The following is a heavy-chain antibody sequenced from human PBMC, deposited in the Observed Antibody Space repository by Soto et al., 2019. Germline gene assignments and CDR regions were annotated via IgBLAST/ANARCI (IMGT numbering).Heavy chain of an antibody. CDR3: ARVAYYYDSSGYGS. D-gene: IGHD3-22*01. V-gene: IGHV1-69*13. CDR1: GGTFSSYA. CDR2: IIPIFGTA. J-gene: IGHJ5*02. Sequence: SVKVSCKASGGTFSSYAISWVRQAPGQGLEWMGGIIPIFGTANYAQKFQGRVTITADESTSTAYMELRSLRSEDTDVYYCARVAYYYDSSGYGSWGQGTMVTVSP.